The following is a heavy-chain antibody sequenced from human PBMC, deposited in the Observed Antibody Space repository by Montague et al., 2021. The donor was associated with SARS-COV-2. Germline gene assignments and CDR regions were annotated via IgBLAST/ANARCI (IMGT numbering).Heavy chain of an antibody. CDR2: INHSGST. CDR3: AGGSRQWLVRPPHYYYFDY. CDR1: GGSFSGYY. J-gene: IGHJ4*02. V-gene: IGHV4-34*01. D-gene: IGHD6-19*01. Sequence: SETLSLTCAVYGGSFSGYYWSWIRQPPGKGLEWIGEINHSGSTHYNPSLKSRVTISVDTSKNQFSLKLSSVTAADTAVYYCAGGSRQWLVRPPHYYYFDYWGQGTLVTVSS.